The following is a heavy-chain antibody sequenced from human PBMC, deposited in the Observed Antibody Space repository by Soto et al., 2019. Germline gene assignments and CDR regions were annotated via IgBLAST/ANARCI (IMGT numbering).Heavy chain of an antibody. V-gene: IGHV5-10-1*01. CDR1: GYSFTSYW. J-gene: IGHJ3*02. CDR3: ARPLYYYDSSGYSSRGAFDI. D-gene: IGHD3-22*01. CDR2: IDPSDSYT. Sequence: GESLQISCKGSGYSFTSYWISWVRQMPGKGLEWIGRIDPSDSYTNYSPSFQGHVTISADKSISTAYLQWSSLKASDTAMYYCARPLYYYDSSGYSSRGAFDIWGQGTMVTVSS.